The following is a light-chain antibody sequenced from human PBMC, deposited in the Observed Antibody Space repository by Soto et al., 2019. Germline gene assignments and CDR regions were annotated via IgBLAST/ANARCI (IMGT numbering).Light chain of an antibody. J-gene: IGKJ5*01. CDR1: QSVSSY. CDR3: QQRSNWHT. V-gene: IGKV3-11*01. CDR2: DAS. Sequence: DTVLKQSPGTLSLSPGASATLSCRASQSVSSYLAWYQQKPGQAPRLLIYDASNRATGIPARFSGSGSGTDFTLTISSLEPEDFAVYYCQQRSNWHTFGQGTRLEIK.